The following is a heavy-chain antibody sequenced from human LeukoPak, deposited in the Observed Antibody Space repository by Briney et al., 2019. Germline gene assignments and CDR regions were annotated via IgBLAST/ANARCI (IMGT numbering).Heavy chain of an antibody. CDR1: GFTFSSYA. J-gene: IGHJ6*02. V-gene: IGHV3-23*01. Sequence: GGSLRLSCAASGFTFSSYAMSWVRQAPGKGLEWVSAISGSGGSTYYADSVEGRFTISRDNSKNTLYLQMNSLRAEDTAVYYCAKEGRTAVDYYYYGMDVWGQGTTVTVSS. CDR3: AKEGRTAVDYYYYGMDV. CDR2: ISGSGGST. D-gene: IGHD2-21*02.